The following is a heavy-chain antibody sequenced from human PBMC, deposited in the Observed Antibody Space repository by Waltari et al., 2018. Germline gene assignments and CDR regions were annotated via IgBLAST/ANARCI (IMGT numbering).Heavy chain of an antibody. D-gene: IGHD6-13*01. CDR2: IYSGGST. Sequence: EVQLVESGGGLVQPGGSLRLSCAASGFTVSSHYMSWVRQAPGKGLEWGSVIYSGGSTYYADSVKGRFTISRDNSKNTLYLQMNSLRAEDTAVYYCATWAGAAAGYYYYYGMDVWGQGTTVTVSS. J-gene: IGHJ6*02. V-gene: IGHV3-66*02. CDR1: GFTVSSHY. CDR3: ATWAGAAAGYYYYYGMDV.